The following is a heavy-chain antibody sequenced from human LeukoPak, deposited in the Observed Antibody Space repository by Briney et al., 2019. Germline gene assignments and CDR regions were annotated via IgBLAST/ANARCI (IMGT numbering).Heavy chain of an antibody. D-gene: IGHD6-6*01. CDR2: IYYSGST. V-gene: IGHV4-39*07. Sequence: SEPLSLTCTVSGGSISSSSYYWGWIRQPPGKGLEWIGSIYYSGSTYYNPSLKSRVTISVDTSKNQFSLKLSSVTAADTAVYYCARPSPNSSSPWGWFDPWGQGTLVTVSS. CDR1: GGSISSSSYY. J-gene: IGHJ5*02. CDR3: ARPSPNSSSPWGWFDP.